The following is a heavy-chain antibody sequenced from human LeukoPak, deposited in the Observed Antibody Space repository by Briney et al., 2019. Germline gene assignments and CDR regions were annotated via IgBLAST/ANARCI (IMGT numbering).Heavy chain of an antibody. V-gene: IGHV1-18*04. CDR2: ISAYNGNT. CDR1: GYTFKGYF. CDR3: ARIASDGSGTNHY. Sequence: ASVRVSCKTSGYTFKGYFMHWVRQAPGQGLEWMGWISAYNGNTKSAQNLQGRVIMTTDTSTNTAHMELRSLRSDDTAVYYCARIASDGSGTNHYWGQGTQVIVSS. J-gene: IGHJ4*02. D-gene: IGHD3-10*01.